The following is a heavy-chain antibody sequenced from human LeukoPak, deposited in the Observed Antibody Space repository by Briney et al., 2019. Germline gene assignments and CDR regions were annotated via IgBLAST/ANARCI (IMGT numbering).Heavy chain of an antibody. V-gene: IGHV1-8*03. Sequence: ASVKVSCKASGYTFTSYDINWVRQATGQGLEWMGWMNPNSGNTGYAQKFQGRVTITRNTSISTAYMELSSLRSDDTAVYYCARASRVGAPREEGYWGQGTLVTVSS. CDR2: MNPNSGNT. J-gene: IGHJ4*02. CDR1: GYTFTSYD. D-gene: IGHD1-26*01. CDR3: ARASRVGAPREEGY.